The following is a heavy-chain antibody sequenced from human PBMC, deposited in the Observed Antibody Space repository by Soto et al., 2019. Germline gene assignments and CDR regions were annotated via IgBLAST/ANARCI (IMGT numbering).Heavy chain of an antibody. CDR2: IYYSGST. J-gene: IGHJ6*02. CDR3: PRYVWFGEFDYSYAMDV. CDR1: GGSISSYY. V-gene: IGHV4-59*01. Sequence: PSETLSLTCTVSGGSISSYYWSWIRQPPGKGLEWIGYIYYSGSTNYNPSLKRRVTISVDTAKNQFSLKLSSVTAADTAVYYCPRYVWFGEFDYSYAMDVWGLGTTVTVSS. D-gene: IGHD3-10*01.